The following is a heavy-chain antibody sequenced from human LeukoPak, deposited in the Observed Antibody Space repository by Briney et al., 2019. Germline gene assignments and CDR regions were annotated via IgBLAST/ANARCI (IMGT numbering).Heavy chain of an antibody. D-gene: IGHD6-19*01. Sequence: GGSLRLSCAASGFTFSSYGMHWVRQAPGKGLEWVAVIWYDGSNKYYADSVKGRFTISRDNSKNTLYLQMNSLRAEDTAVYYCAKGGGFSSGWYRYFDYWGQGTLVTVSS. CDR1: GFTFSSYG. J-gene: IGHJ4*02. CDR2: IWYDGSNK. V-gene: IGHV3-30*02. CDR3: AKGGGFSSGWYRYFDY.